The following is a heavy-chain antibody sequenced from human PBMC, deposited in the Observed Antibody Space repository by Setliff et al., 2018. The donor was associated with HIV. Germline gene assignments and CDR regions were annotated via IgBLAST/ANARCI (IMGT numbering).Heavy chain of an antibody. V-gene: IGHV4-31*03. CDR3: ARVYYYGSPHMDV. CDR1: GDSITSGGYF. Sequence: PSETLSLTCTVSGDSITSGGYFWSWIRQLPGKGLEWIGHIYYSGSTYYNPSLKSRLAISVDASKNQFSLKLTSVTAADTAVYYCARVYYYGSPHMDVWGKGTTVTVSS. CDR2: IYYSGST. J-gene: IGHJ6*03. D-gene: IGHD3-10*01.